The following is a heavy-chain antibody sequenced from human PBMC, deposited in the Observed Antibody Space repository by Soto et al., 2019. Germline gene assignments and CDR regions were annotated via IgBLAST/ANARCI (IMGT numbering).Heavy chain of an antibody. V-gene: IGHV3-30-3*01. CDR3: ARDIYSYGSVGTPDI. D-gene: IGHD5-18*01. J-gene: IGHJ3*02. CDR2: ISNDGNRQ. Sequence: QEQLMKSGGGVIQTGRSLRLSCVASGFSFSSQAMHWVRQAPGKGLEWVAAISNDGNRQLYADSVKDRFTISRDNSRNTLDLQMNNLRTEDTGVYFCARDIYSYGSVGTPDIWGQGTMVTVSS. CDR1: GFSFSSQA.